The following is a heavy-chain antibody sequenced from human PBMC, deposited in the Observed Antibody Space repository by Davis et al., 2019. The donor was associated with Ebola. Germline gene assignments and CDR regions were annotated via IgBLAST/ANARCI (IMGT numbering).Heavy chain of an antibody. CDR3: ARAHELYFGGSYDV. J-gene: IGHJ4*02. Sequence: PGGSLRLSCVASGFTFSSYWMYWVRQVPGKGLVRVSRLNGDGSTTAYADSVKGRFTISRDNAKNTVYLQMNSLRAEDTAVYYCARAHELYFGGSYDVWGQGTLVTVSS. CDR2: LNGDGSTT. V-gene: IGHV3-74*01. D-gene: IGHD4-23*01. CDR1: GFTFSSYW.